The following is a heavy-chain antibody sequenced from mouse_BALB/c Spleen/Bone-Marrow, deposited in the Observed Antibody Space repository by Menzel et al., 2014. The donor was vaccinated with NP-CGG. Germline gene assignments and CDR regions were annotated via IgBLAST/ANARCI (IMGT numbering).Heavy chain of an antibody. V-gene: IGHV1-54*01. CDR2: INPGSGGT. J-gene: IGHJ3*01. CDR3: AREDYESTPFAY. Sequence: VHLVESGAELVRPGTSVKVSCKAPGYAFTNYLIEWVKQRPGQGLEWIGVINPGSGGTNYNEKFKGKATLTADKSSSTAYMQLSSLTSDDSAVYFCAREDYESTPFAYWGQGTLVTVSA. D-gene: IGHD2-4*01. CDR1: GYAFTNYL.